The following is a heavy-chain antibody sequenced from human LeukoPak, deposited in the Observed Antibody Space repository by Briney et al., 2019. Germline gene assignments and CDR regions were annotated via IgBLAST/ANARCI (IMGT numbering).Heavy chain of an antibody. CDR2: IYSGGTT. CDR1: GFTFNIYD. CDR3: ARDPYSSGWYLY. Sequence: GGSLRLSCAASGFTFNIYDMNWVRQAPGKGLEWVSVIYSGGTTYYADAMQGRFTISRDISKNTVYLQLTSLRVEDTAVYYCARDPYSSGWYLYWGQGILVTVSS. J-gene: IGHJ4*02. D-gene: IGHD6-19*01. V-gene: IGHV3-66*01.